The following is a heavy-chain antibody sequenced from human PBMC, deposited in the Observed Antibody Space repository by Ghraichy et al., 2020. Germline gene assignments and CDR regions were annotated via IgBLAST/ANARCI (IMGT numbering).Heavy chain of an antibody. J-gene: IGHJ6*02. CDR3: ARDRPYQGIQLWLRDSYYYGMDV. V-gene: IGHV3-48*01. CDR1: GFTFSSYS. Sequence: GGSLRLSCAASGFTFSSYSMNWVRQAPGKGLEWVSYISSSSSTIYYADSVKGRFTISRDNAKNSLYLQMNSLRAEDTAVYYCARDRPYQGIQLWLRDSYYYGMDVWGQGTTVTVSS. CDR2: ISSSSSTI. D-gene: IGHD5-18*01.